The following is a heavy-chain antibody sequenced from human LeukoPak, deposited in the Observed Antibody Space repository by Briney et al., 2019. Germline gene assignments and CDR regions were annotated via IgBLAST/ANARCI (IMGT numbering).Heavy chain of an antibody. CDR1: GFTFSSYE. V-gene: IGHV3-48*03. CDR2: ISSGGTTI. J-gene: IGHJ6*01. CDR3: ARCVADYLVSVFDMYV. Sequence: GGSLRLSCAASGFTFSSYEMNWVRQAPGKGLEWVSYISSGGTTIYYAHSVKGQFTISRDNARNSLYLQMNSLRAEDTDVYHCARCVADYLVSVFDMYVWGQLTTVTV. D-gene: IGHD3-16*01.